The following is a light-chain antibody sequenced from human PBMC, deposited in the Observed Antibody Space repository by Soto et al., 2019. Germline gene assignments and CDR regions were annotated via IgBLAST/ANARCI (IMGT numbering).Light chain of an antibody. V-gene: IGKV3-20*01. J-gene: IGKJ2*01. Sequence: EIVLTQSPGTLSLSPGERATISCRASQSVSSSYLAWYQQKPGQAPRLLIYGASSRATGIPDRFSGSGSGTDFTLTISTLEPEDFAIYYCQQYGNSPPYTFGQGTKLEIK. CDR2: GAS. CDR3: QQYGNSPPYT. CDR1: QSVSSSY.